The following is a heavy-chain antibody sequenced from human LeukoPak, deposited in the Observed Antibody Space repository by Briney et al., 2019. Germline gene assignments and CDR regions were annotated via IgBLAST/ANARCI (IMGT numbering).Heavy chain of an antibody. Sequence: PGGPLRLSCAASGFTFSSYAIGWVRQAPGKGLEWVSGVSGSGSSTYYADSVKGRFTTSRDNSKNTLYLQMSSLRAEDTAIYYCAKDGTSGWYVGNWFDPWGQGTLVTVSS. CDR1: GFTFSSYA. CDR2: VSGSGSST. D-gene: IGHD6-19*01. J-gene: IGHJ5*02. V-gene: IGHV3-23*01. CDR3: AKDGTSGWYVGNWFDP.